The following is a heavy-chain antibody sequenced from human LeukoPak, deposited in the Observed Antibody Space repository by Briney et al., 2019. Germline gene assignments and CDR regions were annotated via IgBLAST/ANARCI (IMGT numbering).Heavy chain of an antibody. V-gene: IGHV4-4*02. D-gene: IGHD3-22*01. CDR1: GGSSSSSNW. CDR3: ARADKYYYGSSGYYPSYYFDY. CDR2: IDHSGRT. J-gene: IGHJ4*02. Sequence: SETLSLTCAVSGGSSSSSNWWNWVRQPPGKGLEWIGEIDHSGRTNYNPSLKSRVTISVDTSKNQFSLKLSSVTAADTAVYYCARADKYYYGSSGYYPSYYFDYWGQGTLVTVSS.